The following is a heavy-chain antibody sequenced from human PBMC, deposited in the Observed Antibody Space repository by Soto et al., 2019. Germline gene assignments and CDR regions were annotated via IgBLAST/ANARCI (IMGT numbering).Heavy chain of an antibody. V-gene: IGHV3-23*01. D-gene: IGHD6-6*01. Sequence: EVQLLESGGGLVQPGGSLRLSCAASGFAFSNYAMHWVRQAPGKGLEWVSSISTSIDATYYADSVKGRFTISRDDSKNTLYLQMNSLRAEDSAVYYCAKDRKVAARNFDYWGQGTQVTVSS. CDR2: ISTSIDAT. CDR3: AKDRKVAARNFDY. J-gene: IGHJ4*02. CDR1: GFAFSNYA.